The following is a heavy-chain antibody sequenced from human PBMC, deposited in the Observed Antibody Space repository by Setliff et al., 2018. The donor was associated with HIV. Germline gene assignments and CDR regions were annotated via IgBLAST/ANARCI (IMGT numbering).Heavy chain of an antibody. Sequence: ASVKVSCKVSGHTLTELSMHWVRQAPGKGLGWMGGFDPEDGETVYAQKFQGRVTMTEDTSTDTAYMELSSLRSEDTAMYYCATIRAYYYDSSGQEYFQHWGHGTLVTVSS. CDR2: FDPEDGET. J-gene: IGHJ1*01. CDR3: ATIRAYYYDSSGQEYFQH. CDR1: GHTLTELS. V-gene: IGHV1-24*01. D-gene: IGHD3-22*01.